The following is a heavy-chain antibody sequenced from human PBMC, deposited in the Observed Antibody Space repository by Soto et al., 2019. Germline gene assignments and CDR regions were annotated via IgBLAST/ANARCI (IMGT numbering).Heavy chain of an antibody. J-gene: IGHJ4*02. V-gene: IGHV1-24*01. CDR2: FDPEDGET. Sequence: ASVKVSCKVSGYTLTELSMHWVRQATGKGLEWMGGFDPEDGETIYAQKFQGRVTMTEDTSTDTAYMELSSLRSEDTAVYYCATDRVLYGDKLRFDYWGQGTLVTVSS. CDR1: GYTLTELS. CDR3: ATDRVLYGDKLRFDY. D-gene: IGHD4-17*01.